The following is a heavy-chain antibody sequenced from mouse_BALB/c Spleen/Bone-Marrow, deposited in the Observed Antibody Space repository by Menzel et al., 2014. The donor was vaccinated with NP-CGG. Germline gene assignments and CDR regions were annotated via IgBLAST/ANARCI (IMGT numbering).Heavy chain of an antibody. CDR2: IDPGSGST. J-gene: IGHJ4*01. Sequence: LQQSGSELVRPGASVKLSCKASGYTFTTPWMHWVKQRPGQGLEWIGNIDPGSGSTNYDEKFKSKATLTVDTSSSPAYLQLSSLTSEDSAVYYCPRYYGWFAMYYCGQGSSLTVSS. D-gene: IGHD1-2*01. V-gene: IGHV1S22*01. CDR1: GYTFTTPW. CDR3: PRYYGWFAMYY.